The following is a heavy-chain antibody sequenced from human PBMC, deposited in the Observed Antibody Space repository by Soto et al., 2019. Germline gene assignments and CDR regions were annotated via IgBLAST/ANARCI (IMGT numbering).Heavy chain of an antibody. CDR3: ARVAVATRCFEF. D-gene: IGHD6-6*01. CDR2: IYHSGRT. Sequence: QLQLQESGPGLVKPSGTLSLTCAVSGGSISSDNWWTWVRQSPGKGLEWMGEIYHSGRTTYSPSLKSRVAMSVDKSNNQFSLKLNSVTAADTAMYYCARVAVATRCFEFWGQGALVAVSS. V-gene: IGHV4-4*02. CDR1: GGSISSDNW. J-gene: IGHJ1*01.